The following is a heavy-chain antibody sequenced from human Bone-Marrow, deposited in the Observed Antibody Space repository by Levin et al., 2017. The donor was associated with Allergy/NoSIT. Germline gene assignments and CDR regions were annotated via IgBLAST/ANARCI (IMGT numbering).Heavy chain of an antibody. J-gene: IGHJ4*02. Sequence: PGGSLRLSCAASGFTFSTSWMHWVRQAPGKGLVWVSYISSDGSATTYGDFVKGRFTISRDNARNTLYLQMNSLRAEDTGVYYCATHVIRGQGTLLTVSS. CDR1: GFTFSTSW. CDR2: ISSDGSAT. D-gene: IGHD2-21*01. CDR3: ATHVI. V-gene: IGHV3-74*01.